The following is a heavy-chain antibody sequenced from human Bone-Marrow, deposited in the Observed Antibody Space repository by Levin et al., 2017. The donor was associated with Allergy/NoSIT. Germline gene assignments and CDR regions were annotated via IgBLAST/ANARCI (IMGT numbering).Heavy chain of an antibody. V-gene: IGHV4-59*01. Sequence: SETLSLTCTVSGGSINNYHWGWIRRPPGKGLEWIGTVSYTGTSNYNPSLKSRVTTSVDTSNHQFSLEVRSVTAADTAVYYCARRPWTTVINYWYFDIWGRGTLVTVS. CDR1: GGSINNYH. D-gene: IGHD4-17*01. CDR2: VSYTGTS. J-gene: IGHJ2*01. CDR3: ARRPWTTVINYWYFDI.